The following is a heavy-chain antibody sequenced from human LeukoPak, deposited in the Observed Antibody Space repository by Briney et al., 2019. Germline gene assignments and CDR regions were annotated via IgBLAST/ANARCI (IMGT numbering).Heavy chain of an antibody. CDR2: INPSGGST. D-gene: IGHD1-1*01. V-gene: IGHV1-46*01. CDR3: ASASRRDGIILIDY. J-gene: IGHJ4*03. CDR1: GGTFSSYA. Sequence: GASVKVSCKASGGTFSSYAISWVRQAPGQGLERMGIINPSGGSTSYAQKFQGRVTMTRDTSTSTVYMELSSLRSEDTAVYYCASASRRDGIILIDYWGQGTTVTVSS.